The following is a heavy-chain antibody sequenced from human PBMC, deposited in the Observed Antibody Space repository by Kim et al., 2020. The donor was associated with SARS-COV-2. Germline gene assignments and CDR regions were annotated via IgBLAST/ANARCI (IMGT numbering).Heavy chain of an antibody. D-gene: IGHD3-10*01. J-gene: IGHJ4*02. V-gene: IGHV3-33*06. CDR2: IWYDGSNK. Sequence: GGSLRLSCAASGFTFSSYGMHWVRQAPGKGLEWVAVIWYDGSNKYYADSVKGRFTISRDNSKNTLYLQMNSLRAEDTAVYYCAKGIVGGSGSLHIWGQGTLVTVSS. CDR1: GFTFSSYG. CDR3: AKGIVGGSGSLHI.